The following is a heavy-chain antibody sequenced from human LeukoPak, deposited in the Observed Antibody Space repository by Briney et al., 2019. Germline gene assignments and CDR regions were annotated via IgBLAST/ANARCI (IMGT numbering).Heavy chain of an antibody. CDR1: GFTFSSYA. J-gene: IGHJ4*02. Sequence: PGGSLRLSCAASGFTFSSYAMSWVRQAPGKGLEWVSAISGSGGSTYYADSVKGRFTISRDNSKNTLYLQVNSLRAEDTAVYYCAKDGFLRFLEWLLSPLYFDYWGQGTLVTVSS. CDR3: AKDGFLRFLEWLLSPLYFDY. D-gene: IGHD3-3*01. V-gene: IGHV3-23*01. CDR2: ISGSGGST.